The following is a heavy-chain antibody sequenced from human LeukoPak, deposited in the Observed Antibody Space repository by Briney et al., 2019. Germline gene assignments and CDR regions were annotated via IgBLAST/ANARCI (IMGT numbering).Heavy chain of an antibody. J-gene: IGHJ3*02. CDR2: ISSSSSYI. Sequence: GGSLRLSCAASGFTFSSYSMNWVRQAPGKGLELVSSISSSSSYIYYADSVKGRFTISRDNAKNSLYLQMNSLRAEDTAVYYCARDTSGYDAFDIWGQGTMVTVSS. V-gene: IGHV3-21*01. CDR1: GFTFSSYS. D-gene: IGHD5-12*01. CDR3: ARDTSGYDAFDI.